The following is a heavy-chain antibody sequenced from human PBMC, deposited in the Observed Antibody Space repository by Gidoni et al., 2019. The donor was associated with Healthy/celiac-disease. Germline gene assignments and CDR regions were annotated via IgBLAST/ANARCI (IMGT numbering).Heavy chain of an antibody. CDR2: TSGSGGST. CDR1: GFIFSSYA. V-gene: IGHV3-23*01. CDR3: AKAGWIQVWSSFDY. Sequence: EVQLLESGGGLVQPGGSLRLSCAASGFIFSSYAMNWVRQAPGKGLEWVSATSGSGGSTYYADSVKGRFTISRDNSKNTLYLLMNSLRAEDTAVYYCAKAGWIQVWSSFDYWGQGTLVTVSS. D-gene: IGHD5-18*01. J-gene: IGHJ4*02.